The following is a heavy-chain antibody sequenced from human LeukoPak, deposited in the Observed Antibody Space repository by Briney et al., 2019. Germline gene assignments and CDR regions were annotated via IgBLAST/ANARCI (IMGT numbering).Heavy chain of an antibody. CDR2: INAGNGNT. CDR3: ARDEIAAAGFDY. Sequence: ASVKVSCKASGYTFTSYAMHWVRQAPGQRLEWMGWINAGNGNTKYSQKFQGRVTMTRDTSTSTVYMELSSLRSEDTAVYYCARDEIAAAGFDYWGQGTLVTVSS. CDR1: GYTFTSYA. D-gene: IGHD6-13*01. V-gene: IGHV1-3*01. J-gene: IGHJ4*02.